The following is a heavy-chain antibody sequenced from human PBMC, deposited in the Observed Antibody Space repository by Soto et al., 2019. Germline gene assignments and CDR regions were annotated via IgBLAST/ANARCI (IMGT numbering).Heavy chain of an antibody. V-gene: IGHV3-23*01. D-gene: IGHD6-19*01. CDR2: ISSGGSNI. Sequence: PGGSLRLSCAASGFTFSSYAMNWVRQAPGKGLEWVSLISSGGSNIDYADSVKGHFTISRDNSKNTLYLQMNSLRAEDTAVYYCAKSSGWYDAFDIWGQGTMVTVSS. CDR1: GFTFSSYA. CDR3: AKSSGWYDAFDI. J-gene: IGHJ3*02.